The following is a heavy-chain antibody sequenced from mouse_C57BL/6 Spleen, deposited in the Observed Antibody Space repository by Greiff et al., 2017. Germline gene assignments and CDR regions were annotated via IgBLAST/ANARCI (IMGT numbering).Heavy chain of an antibody. V-gene: IGHV5-9*01. J-gene: IGHJ2*01. CDR2: ISGGGGNT. Sequence: DVKLVESGGDLVKPGGSLKLSCAASGFTFSSYTMSWVRQTPEKRLEWVATISGGGGNTYYPDSVKGRFTISRDNAKNTLYLQMSSLRSEDTALYYCARHVWDYFDYWGQGTTLTVSS. CDR1: GFTFSSYT. CDR3: ARHVWDYFDY.